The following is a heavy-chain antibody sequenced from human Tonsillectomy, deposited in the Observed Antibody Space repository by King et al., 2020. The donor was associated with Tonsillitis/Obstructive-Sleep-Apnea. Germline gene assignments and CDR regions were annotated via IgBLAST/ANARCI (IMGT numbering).Heavy chain of an antibody. CDR3: ARDSMSHYYYSRDYYTFGY. V-gene: IGHV1-18*01. CDR1: GYTFTSYG. J-gene: IGHJ4*02. Sequence: QLVQSGAEVKKPRASVKVSCKASGYTFTSYGISWVRQAPGQGLEWMGWISAHNGHTNYAQKRQDRLTMTTDTSTSTAYMEVRSLRSDDTAMYYCARDSMSHYYYSRDYYTFGYWGQGTLGTVSS. CDR2: ISAHNGHT. D-gene: IGHD3-22*01.